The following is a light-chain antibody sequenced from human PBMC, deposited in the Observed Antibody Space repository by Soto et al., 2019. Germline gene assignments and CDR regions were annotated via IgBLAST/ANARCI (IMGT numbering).Light chain of an antibody. CDR1: SGHSTFD. J-gene: IGLJ2*01. V-gene: IGLV4-69*01. CDR3: QTWGTGTVL. CDR2: LNSDGSH. Sequence: QPVLTQSPSASASLGASVNLTCTLSSGHSTFDIAWHQQQPEKGPRYLMKLNSDGSHSKGDGIPARFSGSSSGAERYLTISSLQSEDEADYYCQTWGTGTVLFGGGTKVTVL.